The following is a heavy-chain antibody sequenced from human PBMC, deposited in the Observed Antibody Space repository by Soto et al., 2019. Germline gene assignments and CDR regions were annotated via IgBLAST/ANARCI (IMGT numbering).Heavy chain of an antibody. J-gene: IGHJ4*02. CDR1: GGTFSSYA. CDR2: IIPIFGTA. D-gene: IGHD4-17*01. Sequence: SVKVCFKASGGTFSSYAISLVRQAPGQGLEWIGGIIPIFGTANYAQKFQGRVTITADESTSTAYMELSSLRSEDTAVYYCARDHLNYGGNTYYFDYWGQGTMVTVSS. V-gene: IGHV1-69*13. CDR3: ARDHLNYGGNTYYFDY.